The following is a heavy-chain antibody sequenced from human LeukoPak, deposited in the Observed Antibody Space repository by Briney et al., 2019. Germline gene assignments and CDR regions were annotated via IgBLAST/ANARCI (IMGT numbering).Heavy chain of an antibody. D-gene: IGHD2-21*02. V-gene: IGHV4-59*08. J-gene: IGHJ6*02. Sequence: SETLSLTCTVSGGSISSYYWSWIQQPPGKGLEWIGYIYYSGSTNYNPSLKSRVTISVDTSKNQFSLKLSSVTAADTAVYYCARQSCGGDCEHYYYYGMDVWGQGTTVTVSS. CDR1: GGSISSYY. CDR2: IYYSGST. CDR3: ARQSCGGDCEHYYYYGMDV.